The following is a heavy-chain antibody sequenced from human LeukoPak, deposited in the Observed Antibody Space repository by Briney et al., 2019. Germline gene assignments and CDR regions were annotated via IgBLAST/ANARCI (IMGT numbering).Heavy chain of an antibody. CDR1: GGSISSSSYY. CDR2: IYYSGST. V-gene: IGHV4-39*07. D-gene: IGHD6-13*01. J-gene: IGHJ4*02. CDR3: ARQPLEIAAAGTSPYYFDY. Sequence: PSETLSLTCTVSGGSISSSSYYWGWIRQPPGKGLEWIGSIYYSGSTYYNPSLKSRVTISVDTSKNQFSLKLSSVTAADTAVYYCARQPLEIAAAGTSPYYFDYWGQGTLVTVSS.